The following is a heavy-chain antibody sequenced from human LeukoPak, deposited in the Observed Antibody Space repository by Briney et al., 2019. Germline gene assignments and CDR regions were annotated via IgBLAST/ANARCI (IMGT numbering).Heavy chain of an antibody. CDR2: ISGSGGTT. J-gene: IGHJ4*02. Sequence: GGSLKSSGAAPELTFSSNAMNWVSKAPGKGLSWVSVISGSGGTTYYADSVKGRFTISRDNAKNSLYLQMNSLRAEDTAVYYCARDRGGSYSAIDYWGQGTLVTVSS. V-gene: IGHV3-23*01. CDR1: ELTFSSNA. D-gene: IGHD1-26*01. CDR3: ARDRGGSYSAIDY.